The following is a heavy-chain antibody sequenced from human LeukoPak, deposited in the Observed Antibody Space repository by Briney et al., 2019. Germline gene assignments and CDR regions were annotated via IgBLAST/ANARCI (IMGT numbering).Heavy chain of an antibody. J-gene: IGHJ3*02. CDR1: GFTFSSYS. CDR3: ARPVDTAMADAFDI. D-gene: IGHD5-18*01. Sequence: GGSLRLSCAASGFTFSSYSMTWVRQAPGKGLEWVSSISSSSSYIYYADSVKGRFTISRDNAKNSLYLQMNSLRAEDTAVYYCARPVDTAMADAFDIWGQGTMVTVSS. V-gene: IGHV3-21*01. CDR2: ISSSSSYI.